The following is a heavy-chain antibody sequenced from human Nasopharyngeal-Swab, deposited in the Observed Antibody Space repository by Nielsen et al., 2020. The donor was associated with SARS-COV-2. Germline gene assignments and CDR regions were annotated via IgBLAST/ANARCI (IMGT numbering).Heavy chain of an antibody. CDR2: FDPEDGET. Sequence: ASVKVSCKVSGYTLTELSMHWVRQAPGKGLEWMGGFDPEDGETIYAQKLQGRVTMTEDTSTDTAYMELSSLRSEDTAVYYCARGPADCSGGSCYASHMDVWGKGTTVTVSS. CDR3: ARGPADCSGGSCYASHMDV. D-gene: IGHD2-15*01. CDR1: GYTLTELS. V-gene: IGHV1-24*01. J-gene: IGHJ6*03.